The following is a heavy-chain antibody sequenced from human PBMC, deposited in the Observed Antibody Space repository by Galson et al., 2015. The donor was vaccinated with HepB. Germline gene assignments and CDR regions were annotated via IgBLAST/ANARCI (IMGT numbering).Heavy chain of an antibody. CDR3: ARSPPRYCSGGSCYSGYYYYYMDV. J-gene: IGHJ6*03. D-gene: IGHD2-15*01. Sequence: SLRLSCAASGFTFSSHSMNWVRQAPGKGLEWVSSISSSSSYIYYADSVKGRFTISRDNAKNSLYLQMNSLRPEDTAVYYCARSPPRYCSGGSCYSGYYYYYMDVWGKGTTVTVSS. CDR1: GFTFSSHS. V-gene: IGHV3-21*01. CDR2: ISSSSSYI.